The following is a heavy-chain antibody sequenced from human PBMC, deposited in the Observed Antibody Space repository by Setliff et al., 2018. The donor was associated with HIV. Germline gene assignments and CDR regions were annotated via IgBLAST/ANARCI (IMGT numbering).Heavy chain of an antibody. D-gene: IGHD6-6*01. V-gene: IGHV3-30*04. J-gene: IGHJ6*03. CDR3: ARDKYSSSSRSSYYYMDV. Sequence: GGSLRLSCGASGFTFSSYAMHWVRQAPGKGLEWVAVISYDGSNKYYADSVKGRFTISRDNSKNTLYLQMNSLRAEDTAVYYCARDKYSSSSRSSYYYMDVWGKGTTVTVSS. CDR1: GFTFSSYA. CDR2: ISYDGSNK.